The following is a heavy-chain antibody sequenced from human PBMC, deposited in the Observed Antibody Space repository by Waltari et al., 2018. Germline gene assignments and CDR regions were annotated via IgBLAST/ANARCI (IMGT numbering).Heavy chain of an antibody. CDR1: GNSITESP. D-gene: IGHD2-2*01. Sequence: QVQLVQSEAEVMKPGASVKVSCKVSGNSITESPMHWVRQAPGKGLEWMGSFDPEDGEGTYAQGVLDRVTMTEDRSTDTAYMKLSSLKSDDTAVYYCATIIGTQLLLSDLYFAYWGQGTLVTVSS. V-gene: IGHV1-24*01. CDR2: FDPEDGEG. J-gene: IGHJ4*02. CDR3: ATIIGTQLLLSDLYFAY.